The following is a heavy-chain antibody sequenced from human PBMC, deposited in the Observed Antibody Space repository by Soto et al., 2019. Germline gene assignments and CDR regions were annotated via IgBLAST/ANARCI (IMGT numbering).Heavy chain of an antibody. CDR1: GFTFSRYA. V-gene: IGHV3-23*01. CDR2: ISGSGGST. CDR3: AKEIGSDYYYGMDV. J-gene: IGHJ6*02. Sequence: GGSLRLSCAASGFTFSRYAMSWVSQAPGKGLEWVSAISGSGGSTYYADSVKGRFTISRDNSKNTLYLQMDSLRAEDTAVYYCAKEIGSDYYYGMDVWGQGTTVTVS.